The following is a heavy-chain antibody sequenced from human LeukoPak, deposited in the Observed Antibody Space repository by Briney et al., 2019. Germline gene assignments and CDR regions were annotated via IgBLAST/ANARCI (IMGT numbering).Heavy chain of an antibody. V-gene: IGHV4-34*01. Sequence: KASETLSLTCAVYGGSFSGYYWNWIRQPPGKGLEWIGDINHSGSTNYNPSLKSRVTISIDTSKNQFSLKLSSVTAADTAVYYCARGDRPREIPPLIRKKNAFDIWGQGTMVTVSS. CDR3: ARGDRPREIPPLIRKKNAFDI. CDR2: INHSGST. J-gene: IGHJ3*02. CDR1: GGSFSGYY. D-gene: IGHD2-8*01.